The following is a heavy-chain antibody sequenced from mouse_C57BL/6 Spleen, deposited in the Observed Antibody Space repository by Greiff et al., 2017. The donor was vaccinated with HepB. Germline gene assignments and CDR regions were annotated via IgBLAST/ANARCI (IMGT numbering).Heavy chain of an antibody. V-gene: IGHV1-81*01. D-gene: IGHD1-1*01. CDR2: IYPRSGNT. Sequence: QVQLQQSGAELARPGASVKLSCKASGYTFTSYGISWVKQRTGQGLEWIGEIYPRSGNTYYNEKFKGKATLTADKSSSTAYMELRSLTSEDSAVYFCALITTVVKGAYWGQGTLVTVSA. J-gene: IGHJ3*01. CDR1: GYTFTSYG. CDR3: ALITTVVKGAY.